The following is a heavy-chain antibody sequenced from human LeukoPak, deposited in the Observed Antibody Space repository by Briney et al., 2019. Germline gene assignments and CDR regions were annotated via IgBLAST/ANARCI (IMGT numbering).Heavy chain of an antibody. Sequence: PGGSLRLSCAASGFTFSSYWMSWVRQAPGKGLEWVANIKQDGSEKNYVDSVKGRFTISRDNAKNSLYLQMNSLRAEDTAVYYCARDSPESMVRGVRYYYYGMDVWGKGTTVTVSS. J-gene: IGHJ6*04. CDR2: IKQDGSEK. D-gene: IGHD3-10*01. CDR1: GFTFSSYW. CDR3: ARDSPESMVRGVRYYYYGMDV. V-gene: IGHV3-7*03.